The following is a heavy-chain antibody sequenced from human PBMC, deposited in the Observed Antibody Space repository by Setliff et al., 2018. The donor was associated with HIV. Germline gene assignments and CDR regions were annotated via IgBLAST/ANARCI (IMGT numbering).Heavy chain of an antibody. V-gene: IGHV4-34*01. CDR2: INHSGST. D-gene: IGHD3-22*01. CDR1: GGPFSGYY. J-gene: IGHJ4*02. Sequence: ETLSLTCAVYGGPFSGYYWSWIRQPPGKGLEWIGEINHSGSTNYNPSLKSRVTISVDTSKNQFSLKLSSVTAADTAVYYCASLPPLYDSSGYYFDYWGQGTLVTVSS. CDR3: ASLPPLYDSSGYYFDY.